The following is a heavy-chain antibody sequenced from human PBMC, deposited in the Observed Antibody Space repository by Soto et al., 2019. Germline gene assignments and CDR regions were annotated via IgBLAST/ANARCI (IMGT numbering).Heavy chain of an antibody. V-gene: IGHV5-51*01. CDR1: GFGFTNYW. D-gene: IGHD3-10*02. CDR3: ARDNCDRGCMENWFDT. CDR2: IYPGDSET. J-gene: IGHJ5*02. Sequence: PGESLKISCKGSGFGFTNYWIGWVRQMPGKGLEWMGIIYPGDSETRYSPSLQGQVTISADKSISTAYLQWNSLQASDTALYYCARDNCDRGCMENWFDTWGQGTLVTVSS.